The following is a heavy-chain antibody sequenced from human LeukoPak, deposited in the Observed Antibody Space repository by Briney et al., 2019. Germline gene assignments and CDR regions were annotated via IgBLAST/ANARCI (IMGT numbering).Heavy chain of an antibody. V-gene: IGHV4-39*07. Sequence: PSETLSLTCTVSGGSISSRSFYWGWIRQPPGKGLEWIGSISYSGNADYSPSLKSRVTISVDTSKNQFSLRLNSVTAADTGAYYCARITMIVVVITKPRYFDSWGQGTLVTVSS. CDR2: ISYSGNA. CDR3: ARITMIVVVITKPRYFDS. J-gene: IGHJ4*02. D-gene: IGHD3-22*01. CDR1: GGSISSRSFY.